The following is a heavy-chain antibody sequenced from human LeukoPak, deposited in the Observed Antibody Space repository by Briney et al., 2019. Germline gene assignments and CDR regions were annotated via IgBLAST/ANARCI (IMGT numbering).Heavy chain of an antibody. CDR3: AKEGCSGGSCFT. CDR2: IKSKAYGGTT. D-gene: IGHD2-15*01. J-gene: IGHJ5*02. V-gene: IGHV3-49*03. CDR1: GFTFGDYA. Sequence: GGSLRLSCTASGFTFGDYAMSWFRQAPGKGLEWVGFIKSKAYGGTTEYAASVKGRFTISRDDSKSIAYLQMNSLKTEDTAVYYCAKEGCSGGSCFTWGQGTLVTVSS.